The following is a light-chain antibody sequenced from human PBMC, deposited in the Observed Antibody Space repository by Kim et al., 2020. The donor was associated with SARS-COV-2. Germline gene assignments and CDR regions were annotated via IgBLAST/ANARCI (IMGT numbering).Light chain of an antibody. Sequence: PGKTARTTCGGNNIGSKSVHWYQQKPGQAPVLVIYYDSDRPSGIPERFSGSNSGNTATLTISRVEAGDEADYYCQVWDSSGDHVVFGGGTKRTVL. V-gene: IGLV3-21*04. CDR3: QVWDSSGDHVV. CDR1: NIGSKS. J-gene: IGLJ2*01. CDR2: YDS.